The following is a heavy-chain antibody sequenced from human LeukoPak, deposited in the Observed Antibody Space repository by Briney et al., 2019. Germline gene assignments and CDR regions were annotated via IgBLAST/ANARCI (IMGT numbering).Heavy chain of an antibody. CDR2: TYYSGTT. D-gene: IGHD3-22*01. CDR1: GGSISSSFYY. Sequence: SETLSLTCTVSGGSISSSFYYWGWLRQPPGKGLEWIGSTYYSGTTYYKPSLKSRVSVSVDTPKNQLSLNLTSVTAADTALYYCARHGYYYYTSGYFGYWGQGILVTVSS. CDR3: ARHGYYYYTSGYFGY. V-gene: IGHV4-39*01. J-gene: IGHJ4*02.